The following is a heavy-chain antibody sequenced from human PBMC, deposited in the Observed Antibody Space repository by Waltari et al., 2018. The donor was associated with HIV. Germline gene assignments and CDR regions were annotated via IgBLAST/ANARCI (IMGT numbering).Heavy chain of an antibody. Sequence: QVQLVQSGAEVKKPGASVKVSCKASGYTFTSYAMHWVRQAPGQRLEWMGWINAGNGNTKYSQKFQGRVTITRDTSASTAYMELSSLRSEDTAVYYCARSWGGVVTPFDYWGQEPWSPSPQ. CDR1: GYTFTSYA. CDR3: ARSWGGVVTPFDY. V-gene: IGHV1-3*01. D-gene: IGHD3-3*01. J-gene: IGHJ4*01. CDR2: INAGNGNT.